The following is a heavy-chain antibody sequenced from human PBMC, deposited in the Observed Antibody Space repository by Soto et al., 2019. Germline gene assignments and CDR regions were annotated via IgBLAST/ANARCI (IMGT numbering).Heavy chain of an antibody. CDR3: ASPGLGYYDSSAYFDY. CDR2: IIPILGIA. V-gene: IGHV1-69*02. CDR1: GGTFSSYT. Sequence: QVQLVQSGAEVKKPGSSVKVSCKASGGTFSSYTISWVRQAPGQGLEWMGRIIPILGIANYAQKFQGRVTIPADKSTSTAYMELSSLRSEDTAVYYCASPGLGYYDSSAYFDYWGQGTLVTVSS. D-gene: IGHD3-22*01. J-gene: IGHJ4*02.